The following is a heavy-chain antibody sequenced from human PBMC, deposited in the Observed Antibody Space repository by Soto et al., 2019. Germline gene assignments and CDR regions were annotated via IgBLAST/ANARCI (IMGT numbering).Heavy chain of an antibody. CDR1: GFTFSSYA. Sequence: EVQLLESGGGLVQPGGSLRLSCAASGFTFSSYAMSWVRQAPGKGLEWVSTISGSGGGIYYADSVKGRFTISRDNSKNTLDLQTNSLRAEDTAVYYCAKRNLVVRPPFDYWGQGTLVTVSS. D-gene: IGHD2-15*01. CDR2: ISGSGGGI. J-gene: IGHJ4*02. V-gene: IGHV3-23*01. CDR3: AKRNLVVRPPFDY.